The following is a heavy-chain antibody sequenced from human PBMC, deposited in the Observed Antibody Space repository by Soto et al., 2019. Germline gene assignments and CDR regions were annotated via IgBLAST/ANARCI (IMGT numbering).Heavy chain of an antibody. J-gene: IGHJ4*02. Sequence: GGSLRLSCAASGFTFGTFAMHWVRQAPGKGLEWVAVISSDTYTQYYADSMRGRFTISRDNSKNTLFLQMSSLRTEDTAVYFCARAPTSRFDYWGQGALVTVSS. V-gene: IGHV3-30*06. CDR3: ARAPTSRFDY. CDR2: ISSDTYTQ. CDR1: GFTFGTFA.